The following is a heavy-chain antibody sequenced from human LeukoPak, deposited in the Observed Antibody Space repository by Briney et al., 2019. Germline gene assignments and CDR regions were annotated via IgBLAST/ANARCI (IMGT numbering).Heavy chain of an antibody. CDR2: FDPEDGET. J-gene: IGHJ4*02. CDR1: GYTLTELS. CDR3: ATAQYSSTPFDY. Sequence: ASVKVSCKVSGYTLTELSMHWVRQAPGKGLEWMGGFDPEDGETIYAQKFQGRVTMAEDTSTDTAYMELSSLRSEGTAVYYCATAQYSSTPFDYWGQGTLVTVSS. V-gene: IGHV1-24*01. D-gene: IGHD6-13*01.